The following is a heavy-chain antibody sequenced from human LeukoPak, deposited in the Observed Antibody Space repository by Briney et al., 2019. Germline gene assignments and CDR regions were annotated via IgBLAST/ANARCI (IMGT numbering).Heavy chain of an antibody. J-gene: IGHJ4*02. CDR2: IDPSDSYT. Sequence: GESLRISCKGSGYRFTSYWISWVRQMPWKGLEWMGRIDPSDSYTNYSPSFQGHVTISADKSISTAYLQWSSLKASDTAMYYCASHDYGDLPFFAYWGQGTLVTVSS. D-gene: IGHD4-17*01. CDR1: GYRFTSYW. CDR3: ASHDYGDLPFFAY. V-gene: IGHV5-10-1*01.